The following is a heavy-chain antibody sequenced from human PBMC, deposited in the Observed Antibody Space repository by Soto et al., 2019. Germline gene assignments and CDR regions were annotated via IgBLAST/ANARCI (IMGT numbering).Heavy chain of an antibody. CDR1: GYTFTRYS. Sequence: ASVKVSCKASGYTFTRYSMQWVRQAPGQRLEWMGGINAGNGNTKYSQKFQGRVTITRDTSASTAYMEVSSLTSEDTAVYYCGRTDYDFWSGCLDYWGQGSLVTVSS. V-gene: IGHV1-3*01. CDR3: GRTDYDFWSGCLDY. D-gene: IGHD3-3*01. J-gene: IGHJ4*02. CDR2: INAGNGNT.